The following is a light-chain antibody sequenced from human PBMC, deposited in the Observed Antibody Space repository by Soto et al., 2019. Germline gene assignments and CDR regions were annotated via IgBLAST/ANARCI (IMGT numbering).Light chain of an antibody. CDR3: QQYNSYSWT. CDR2: DAS. V-gene: IGKV1-5*01. CDR1: QSISSW. Sequence: DIQMTQYPSTQSASVGDRVTITCRASQSISSWLAWYQQKPGKAPNLLIYDASNLESGVPSRFSGSGFGTEFTLTISSLQPDDFATYYCQQYNSYSWTFGQGTKVDI. J-gene: IGKJ1*01.